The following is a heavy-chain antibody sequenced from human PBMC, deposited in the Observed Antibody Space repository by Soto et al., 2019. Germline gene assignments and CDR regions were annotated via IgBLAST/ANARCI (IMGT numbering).Heavy chain of an antibody. V-gene: IGHV4-30-2*01. CDR3: AKVVVAAQGGGFDP. CDR2: NYNSGST. D-gene: IGHD2-15*01. J-gene: IGHJ5*02. Sequence: QLQLQESGSGLVRPSQTLSLTCAVSGGSISSGDYCWSWIRQPPGKGLEWVGDNYNSGSTHYNPSLNPRVTMSVDRSKNQFSPKLHSVTAADTAVYSCAKVVVAAQGGGFDPWGQETLVTASS. CDR1: GGSISSGDYC.